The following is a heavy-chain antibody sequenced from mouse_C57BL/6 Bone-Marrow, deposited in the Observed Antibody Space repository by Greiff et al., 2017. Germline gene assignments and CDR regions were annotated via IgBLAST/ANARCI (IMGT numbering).Heavy chain of an antibody. D-gene: IGHD1-1*01. Sequence: VQLQQSGAELVMPGASVKLSCKASGYTFTSYWMHWVKQRPGQGLEWIGEIDPSDSYTNYNQKFKGKSTLTVDKSSSTAYMQLSSLTSEDSAVYYCARDGSVFYYAMDYWGQGTSVTVSS. CDR1: GYTFTSYW. CDR3: ARDGSVFYYAMDY. V-gene: IGHV1-69*01. J-gene: IGHJ4*01. CDR2: IDPSDSYT.